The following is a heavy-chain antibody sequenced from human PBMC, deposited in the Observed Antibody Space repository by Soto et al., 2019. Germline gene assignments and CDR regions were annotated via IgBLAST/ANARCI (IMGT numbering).Heavy chain of an antibody. D-gene: IGHD1-20*01. CDR2: IYYSGST. V-gene: IGHV4-31*03. CDR1: GGSISGGGYY. J-gene: IGHJ5*02. Sequence: NPSETLSLTGTVSGGSISGGGYYWSWIRQHPGKGLEWIGYIYYSGSTYYNPSLKSRVTISVDTSKNQFSLKLSSVTAVDTAVYYCARVGGINWFDPWGQGTLVTVSS. CDR3: ARVGGINWFDP.